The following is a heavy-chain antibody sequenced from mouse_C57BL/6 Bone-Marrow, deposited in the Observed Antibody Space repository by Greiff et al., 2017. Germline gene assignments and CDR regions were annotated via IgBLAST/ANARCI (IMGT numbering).Heavy chain of an antibody. V-gene: IGHV14-4*01. CDR3: TRIAY. CDR1: GFNIKDDY. J-gene: IGHJ3*01. CDR2: IDSENGDT. Sequence: VQLQQSGAELVRPGASAKLSCTASGFNIKDDYMHWVKQRPEQGLEWIGWIDSENGDTAYASKFQGKATITVDTSSNTAYLQLSSLTSEDTAVYYCTRIAYWGQGTLVTVSA.